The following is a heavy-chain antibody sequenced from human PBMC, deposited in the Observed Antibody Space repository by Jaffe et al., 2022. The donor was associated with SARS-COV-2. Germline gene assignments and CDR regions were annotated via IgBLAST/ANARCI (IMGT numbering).Heavy chain of an antibody. V-gene: IGHV1-46*01. J-gene: IGHJ4*02. CDR3: ARDDGGAPNIIDC. CDR2: INPGTGST. D-gene: IGHD2-21*01. Sequence: QVQLVQSGAEVKKPGASVKVSCKASGYTFTNYYIHWVRQAPGQGLEWMGIINPGTGSTNYAQKFQGRVTMTRDTSTSTVYMELRSLRSEDTAVYSCARDDGGAPNIIDCWGQGTLVTVSS. CDR1: GYTFTNYY.